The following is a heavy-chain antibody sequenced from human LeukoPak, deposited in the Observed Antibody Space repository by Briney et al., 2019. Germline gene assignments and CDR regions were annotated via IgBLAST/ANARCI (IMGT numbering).Heavy chain of an antibody. J-gene: IGHJ4*02. CDR1: GFTFSSYA. D-gene: IGHD2-15*01. Sequence: PGGSLRLSCAASGFTFSSYAMSWVRQAPGKGLEWVSTISGSGDNTYYADSVKGRFTISRDNSKNTLCLQMNNPRVEDTAVYYCAKGRGYCSGGSCYSDYWGQGTLVTVSS. CDR3: AKGRGYCSGGSCYSDY. V-gene: IGHV3-23*01. CDR2: ISGSGDNT.